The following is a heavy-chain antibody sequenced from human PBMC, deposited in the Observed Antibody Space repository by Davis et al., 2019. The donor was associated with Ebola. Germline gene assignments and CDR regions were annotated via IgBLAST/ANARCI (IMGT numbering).Heavy chain of an antibody. V-gene: IGHV4-59*01. CDR2: IYYSGST. Sequence: MPSETLSLTCTVSGGSISSYYWSWIRQPPGKGLEWIGYIYYSGSTNYNPSLKSRVTISVDTSKNQFSLKLSSVTAADTAVYYCARGAVAGTTWYFDLWGRGTLVTVSS. D-gene: IGHD6-19*01. CDR3: ARGAVAGTTWYFDL. J-gene: IGHJ2*01. CDR1: GGSISSYY.